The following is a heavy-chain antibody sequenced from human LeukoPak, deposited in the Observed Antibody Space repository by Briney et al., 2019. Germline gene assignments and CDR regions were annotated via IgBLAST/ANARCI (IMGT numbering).Heavy chain of an antibody. Sequence: GASVKVSCKASGYTFTSYAMHWVRQAPGQRLEWMGWINAGNGNTKYSQKFQGRVTITRDTSASTAYMELSSLRSEDTAVYYCARASGSYYDPLYYWGQGTLVTVSS. D-gene: IGHD1-26*01. CDR1: GYTFTSYA. J-gene: IGHJ4*02. V-gene: IGHV1-3*01. CDR2: INAGNGNT. CDR3: ARASGSYYDPLYY.